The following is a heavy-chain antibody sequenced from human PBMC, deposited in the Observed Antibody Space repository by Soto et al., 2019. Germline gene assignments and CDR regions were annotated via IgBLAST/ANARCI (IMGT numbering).Heavy chain of an antibody. Sequence: EVQLLESGGGLVQPGGSLRLSCAASGFTFSSYTMSWVRQAPGKGLEWVSTISGSGGSTYYADSVKGRFTISRDNSKNTLYLQMNSLRAEDTAEYYCAKRTTGTTGSVDYWGQGTLVTVSS. CDR2: ISGSGGST. D-gene: IGHD1-1*01. J-gene: IGHJ4*02. CDR3: AKRTTGTTGSVDY. V-gene: IGHV3-23*01. CDR1: GFTFSSYT.